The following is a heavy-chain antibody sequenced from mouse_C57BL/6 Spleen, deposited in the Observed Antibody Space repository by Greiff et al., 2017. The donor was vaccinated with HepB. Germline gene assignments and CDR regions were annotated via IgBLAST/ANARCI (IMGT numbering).Heavy chain of an antibody. Sequence: VKLQESGAELVRPGTSVKVSCKASGYAFTNYLIEWVKQRPGQGLEWIGVINPGSGGTNYNEKFKGKATLTADKSSSTAYMQLSSLTSEDSAVYFCARSGDYAMDYWGQGTSVTVSS. CDR3: ARSGDYAMDY. CDR1: GYAFTNYL. V-gene: IGHV1-54*01. CDR2: INPGSGGT. D-gene: IGHD4-1*01. J-gene: IGHJ4*01.